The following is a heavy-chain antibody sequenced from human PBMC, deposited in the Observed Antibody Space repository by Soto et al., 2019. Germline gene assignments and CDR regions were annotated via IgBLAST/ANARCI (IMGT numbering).Heavy chain of an antibody. D-gene: IGHD3-3*01. CDR2: ISYDGSNK. J-gene: IGHJ5*02. CDR3: ARDAVAITMFGVVTADGIGWFDP. CDR1: GFTFSSYA. Sequence: QVQLVESGGGVVQPGRSLRLSCAASGFTFSSYAMHWVRQAPGKGLEWVAVISYDGSNKYYADSVKGRFTISRDNSKNTLYLQMNSLRAEDTAVYYCARDAVAITMFGVVTADGIGWFDPWGQGTLVTVSS. V-gene: IGHV3-30-3*01.